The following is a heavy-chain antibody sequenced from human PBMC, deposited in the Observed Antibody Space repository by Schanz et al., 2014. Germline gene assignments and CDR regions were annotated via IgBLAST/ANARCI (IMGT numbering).Heavy chain of an antibody. V-gene: IGHV3-48*02. Sequence: EVQLVETGGGLVQPGGSLRLSCTASGFDFRTYSMNWVRQPPGKGLEWVSYITSSSSTTYYADSVKDRFTISRDNAKNSLYLQMNSLSDEDTAVYYCARDPGHYPMDVWGQGTTVTVSS. CDR2: ITSSSSTT. CDR3: ARDPGHYPMDV. J-gene: IGHJ6*02. D-gene: IGHD3-10*01. CDR1: GFDFRTYS.